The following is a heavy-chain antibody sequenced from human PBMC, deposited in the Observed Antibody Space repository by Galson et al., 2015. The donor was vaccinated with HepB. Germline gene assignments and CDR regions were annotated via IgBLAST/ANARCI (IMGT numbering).Heavy chain of an antibody. V-gene: IGHV3-30*04. J-gene: IGHJ6*02. CDR1: GFTFRNYA. Sequence: SLRLSCAASGFTFRNYAMSWVRQAPGKGLEWVAVISFDGSDKYYADSVKGRFTISRDNSKNTLYLQMNSLRAEDTAVYYCARDSQYDSTWEDKHFYYGMDVWGQGTTVTVSS. CDR2: ISFDGSDK. CDR3: ARDSQYDSTWEDKHFYYGMDV. D-gene: IGHD6-13*01.